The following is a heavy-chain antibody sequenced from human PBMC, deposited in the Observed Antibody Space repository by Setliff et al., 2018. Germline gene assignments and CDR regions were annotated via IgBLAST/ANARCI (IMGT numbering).Heavy chain of an antibody. CDR2: IYSSGSS. CDR3: ARAAKYDSSGYYGFWFDP. J-gene: IGHJ5*02. V-gene: IGHV4-59*01. CDR1: GGSISSSY. D-gene: IGHD3-22*01. Sequence: PSETLSLTCSVSGGSISSSYWTWIRQPPGKGLEWIGYIYSSGSSNYNPSLKSRVTISVDTSKNQFSLRLSSVTAADTAVYYCARAAKYDSSGYYGFWFDPWGQGNLVTVPQ.